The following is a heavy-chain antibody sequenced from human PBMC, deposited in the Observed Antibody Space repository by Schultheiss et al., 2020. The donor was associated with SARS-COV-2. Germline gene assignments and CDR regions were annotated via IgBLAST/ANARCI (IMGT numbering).Heavy chain of an antibody. J-gene: IGHJ4*02. D-gene: IGHD4-17*01. Sequence: SETLSLTCTVSGGSISSSSYYWGWIRQPPGKGLEWIGSIYYSGSTYYNPSLKSRVTISVDTSKNQFSLKLSSVTAADTAVYYCATESIDYGDYAAPTRFDYWGQGTLVTVSS. V-gene: IGHV4-39*01. CDR1: GGSISSSSYY. CDR3: ATESIDYGDYAAPTRFDY. CDR2: IYYSGST.